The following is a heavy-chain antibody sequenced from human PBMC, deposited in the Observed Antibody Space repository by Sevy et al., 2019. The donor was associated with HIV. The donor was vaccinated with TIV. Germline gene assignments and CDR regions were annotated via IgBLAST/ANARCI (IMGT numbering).Heavy chain of an antibody. CDR2: MSPYNGNK. CDR1: GYTFTTYN. CDR3: ARGSSSWYDY. D-gene: IGHD2-2*01. Sequence: GPVKVSCKASGYTFTTYNIVWVRQAPGQGLEWLAWMSPYNGNKNYAQRVQGRVTMTTDTFTDTAFLELRSLKFDDTAVYYCARGSSSWYDYWGQGTLVTVSS. V-gene: IGHV1-18*01. J-gene: IGHJ4*02.